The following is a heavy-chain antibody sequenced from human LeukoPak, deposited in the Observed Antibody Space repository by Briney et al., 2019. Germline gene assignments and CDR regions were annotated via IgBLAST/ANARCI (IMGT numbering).Heavy chain of an antibody. CDR2: ISYDGSNK. CDR1: GFTFSSYA. CDR3: ARAAWELWEAFDI. J-gene: IGHJ3*02. V-gene: IGHV3-30-3*01. Sequence: GGSLRLSCAASGFTFSSYAMHWVHQAPGKGLEWVAVISYDGSNKYYADSVKGRFTISRDNSKNTLYLQMNSLRAEDTAVYYCARAAWELWEAFDIWSQGTMVTVSS. D-gene: IGHD1-26*01.